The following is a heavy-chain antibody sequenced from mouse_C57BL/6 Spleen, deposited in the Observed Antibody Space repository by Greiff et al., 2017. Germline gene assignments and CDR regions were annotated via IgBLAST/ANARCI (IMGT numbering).Heavy chain of an antibody. Sequence: EVQRVESGAELVRPGASVKLSCTASGFNIKDDYMHWVKQRPEQGLEWIGWIDPENGDTEYASKFQGKATITADTSSNTAYLQLSSLTSEDTAVYYCTTTVVAPYFDYWGQGTTLTVSS. CDR2: IDPENGDT. CDR3: TTTVVAPYFDY. V-gene: IGHV14-4*01. CDR1: GFNIKDDY. D-gene: IGHD1-1*01. J-gene: IGHJ2*01.